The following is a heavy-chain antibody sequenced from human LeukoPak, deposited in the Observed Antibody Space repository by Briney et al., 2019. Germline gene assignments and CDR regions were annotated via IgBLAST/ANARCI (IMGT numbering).Heavy chain of an antibody. CDR3: ARGGDYGDYVPMDV. Sequence: ASVKVSCKASGYTFTSYDINWVRQATGQGLEWMGWMNPNSGNTGYAQKFQGRATMTRNTSISTAYMELSSLRSEDTAVYYCARGGDYGDYVPMDVWGQGTTVTVSS. J-gene: IGHJ6*02. CDR1: GYTFTSYD. D-gene: IGHD4-17*01. CDR2: MNPNSGNT. V-gene: IGHV1-8*01.